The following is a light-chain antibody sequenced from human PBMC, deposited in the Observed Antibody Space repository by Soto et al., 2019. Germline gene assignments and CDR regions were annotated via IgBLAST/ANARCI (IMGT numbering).Light chain of an antibody. CDR1: QSVSTY. V-gene: IGKV3-11*01. Sequence: EIVLTQSPATLSFSPGERSTLSCRSSQSVSTYLAWYQQRPGQAPRLLIYDASYRATDIPPRFSGSGSGTDFTLTISSLEPEDFAVYYCQQRRSWPPTITFGQGTRLEIK. CDR3: QQRRSWPPTIT. J-gene: IGKJ5*01. CDR2: DAS.